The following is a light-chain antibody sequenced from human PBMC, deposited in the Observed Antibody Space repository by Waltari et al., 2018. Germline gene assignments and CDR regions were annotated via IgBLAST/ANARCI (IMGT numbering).Light chain of an antibody. Sequence: EVVLPQSPATLTLSPGERATLSCRASQSVGSELAWYQQKAGQAPRLRIYDASNRATGISDRFSGSGSGTDFALTISSLEPEDVAVYFCQQRSNWPPITFGQGTRLEIK. CDR3: QQRSNWPPIT. J-gene: IGKJ5*01. CDR2: DAS. V-gene: IGKV3-11*01. CDR1: QSVGSE.